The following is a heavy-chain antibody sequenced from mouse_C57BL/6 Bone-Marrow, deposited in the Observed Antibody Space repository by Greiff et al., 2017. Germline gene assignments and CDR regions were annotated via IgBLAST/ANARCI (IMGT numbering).Heavy chain of an antibody. CDR2: IDPENGDT. CDR1: GFNIKDDY. D-gene: IGHD1-1*01. CDR3: TSYGSGYEAMDY. J-gene: IGHJ4*01. V-gene: IGHV14-4*01. Sequence: EVQLQESGAELVRPGASVKLSCTASGFNIKDDYMHWVKQRPEQGLEWIGWIDPENGDTEYASKFQGKATITADTSSNTAYLQLSSLTSEDTAVYYCTSYGSGYEAMDYWGQGTSVTVAS.